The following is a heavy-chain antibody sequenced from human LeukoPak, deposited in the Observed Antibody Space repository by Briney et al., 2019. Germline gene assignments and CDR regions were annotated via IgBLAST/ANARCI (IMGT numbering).Heavy chain of an antibody. V-gene: IGHV3-20*04. Sequence: GGSLRLSCAAPGFTFDDYGMTWVRQAPGKGLEWVSGINWNGGSTGYADSVKGRFTISRDNAQNSLYLQMNSLRAEDTALYYCARVASNYDFDYWGQGTLVTVSS. CDR1: GFTFDDYG. D-gene: IGHD4-11*01. CDR3: ARVASNYDFDY. J-gene: IGHJ4*02. CDR2: INWNGGST.